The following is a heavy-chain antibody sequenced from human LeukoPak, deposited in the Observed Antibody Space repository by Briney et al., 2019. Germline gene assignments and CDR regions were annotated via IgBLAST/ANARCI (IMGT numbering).Heavy chain of an antibody. Sequence: SSETLSLTCAVYGGSFSGYYWSWIRQPPGKGLEWIGEINHSGSTNYNPSLKSRVTISVDTSKNQFSLKLSSVTAEDTAVYYCARDSTYGFFDYWGQGTLVTVSS. V-gene: IGHV4-34*01. D-gene: IGHD1-1*01. J-gene: IGHJ4*02. CDR3: ARDSTYGFFDY. CDR2: INHSGST. CDR1: GGSFSGYY.